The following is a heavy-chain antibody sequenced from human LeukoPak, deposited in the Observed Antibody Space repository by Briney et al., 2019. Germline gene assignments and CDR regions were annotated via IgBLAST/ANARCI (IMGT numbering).Heavy chain of an antibody. J-gene: IGHJ4*02. V-gene: IGHV4-59*08. CDR1: GGSISSYY. Sequence: SETLSLTCTVSGGSISSYYWSWIRQPPGKGLEWIGYIYYSGSTNYNPSLKSRVTISVDTSKNQFSLKLSSVTAADTAVYYCARQAARLHFDYWGQGTLVTVSS. CDR3: ARQAARLHFDY. CDR2: IYYSGST. D-gene: IGHD6-6*01.